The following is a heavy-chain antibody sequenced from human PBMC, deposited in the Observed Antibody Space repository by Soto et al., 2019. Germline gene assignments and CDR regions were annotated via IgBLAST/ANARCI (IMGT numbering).Heavy chain of an antibody. J-gene: IGHJ5*02. D-gene: IGHD6-13*01. Sequence: EVQLVESGGGLVKPGGSLRLSCAASGFTFSSYSMNWVRQAPGKGLEWVSSISSSSSYIYYADSVKGRFTISRDNAKNSLYLQMNSLRAEDTAVYYCAKSLDRIAAAGLNWFDPWGQGTLVTVSS. CDR1: GFTFSSYS. CDR3: AKSLDRIAAAGLNWFDP. CDR2: ISSSSSYI. V-gene: IGHV3-21*01.